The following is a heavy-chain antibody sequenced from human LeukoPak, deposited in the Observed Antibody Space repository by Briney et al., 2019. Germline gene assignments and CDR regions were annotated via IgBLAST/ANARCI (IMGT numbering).Heavy chain of an antibody. D-gene: IGHD3-10*01. V-gene: IGHV3-21*01. CDR2: ISSSSSYI. CDR3: ARDRSQGVRLPFQH. Sequence: GGSLRLSCAASGFTFSSYSMNWVRQAPGKGLEWVSSISSSSSYIYYADSVKGRFTISRDNAKNSLYLQMNSLRAEDTAVYYCARDRSQGVRLPFQHWGQGTLVTVSS. CDR1: GFTFSSYS. J-gene: IGHJ1*01.